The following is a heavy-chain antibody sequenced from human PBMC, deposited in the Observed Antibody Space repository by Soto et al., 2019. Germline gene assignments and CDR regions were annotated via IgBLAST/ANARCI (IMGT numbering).Heavy chain of an antibody. Sequence: ASVKVSCKASGYTFTSYGMNWVRQAPGQGLEWMGWINGYNGNTDYAQKLQGRVTMTTDTSTSTAYMDLRSLTSDDTAVYYCARDRTRVWSTTTGYGMDVWGQGTTVPVSS. V-gene: IGHV1-18*04. CDR2: INGYNGNT. D-gene: IGHD1-1*01. CDR1: GYTFTSYG. J-gene: IGHJ6*02. CDR3: ARDRTRVWSTTTGYGMDV.